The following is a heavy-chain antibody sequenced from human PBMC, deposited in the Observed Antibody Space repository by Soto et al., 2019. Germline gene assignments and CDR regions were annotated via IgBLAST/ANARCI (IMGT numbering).Heavy chain of an antibody. V-gene: IGHV1-69*13. D-gene: IGHD3-22*01. CDR3: AREKSSGYYPHYYYYYGMDV. CDR2: IIPIFGTA. Sequence: SVKVSCKASGGTFSSYAISWVRQAPGQGLEWMGGIIPIFGTANYAQKFQGRVTITADESTSTAYMELSSLRSEDTAVYYCAREKSSGYYPHYYYYYGMDVWGQGTTVTVSS. CDR1: GGTFSSYA. J-gene: IGHJ6*02.